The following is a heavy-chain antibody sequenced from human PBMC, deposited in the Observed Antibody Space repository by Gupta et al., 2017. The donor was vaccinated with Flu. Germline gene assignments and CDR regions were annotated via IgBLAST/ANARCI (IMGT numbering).Heavy chain of an antibody. D-gene: IGHD3-9*01. CDR2: IGSGGNT. V-gene: IGHV3-48*02. Sequence: EVQLVASGGGWVQPGGSLSVSCAVSGVTISACHMNWVRQTPGRGLEWLSYIGSGGNTDYADSVRGRFTISRDNAKNSLYLQMNSLRDEDTAVYYCARDFDWAFQHWGQGILVTVSS. CDR3: ARDFDWAFQH. CDR1: GVTISACH. J-gene: IGHJ1*01.